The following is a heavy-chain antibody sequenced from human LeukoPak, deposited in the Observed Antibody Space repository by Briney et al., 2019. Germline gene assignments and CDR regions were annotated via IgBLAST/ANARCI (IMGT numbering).Heavy chain of an antibody. Sequence: SETLSLTCTVSGGSISSYYWSWIRQPAGKGLEWIGRIYTSGSTNYNPSLKSRVTMSVDTSKNQFSLKLSSVTAADTAVYYCARTIYDFWSGYYYYYGMDVWGQGTTVTVSS. D-gene: IGHD3-3*01. V-gene: IGHV4-4*07. CDR2: IYTSGST. CDR1: GGSISSYY. CDR3: ARTIYDFWSGYYYYYGMDV. J-gene: IGHJ6*02.